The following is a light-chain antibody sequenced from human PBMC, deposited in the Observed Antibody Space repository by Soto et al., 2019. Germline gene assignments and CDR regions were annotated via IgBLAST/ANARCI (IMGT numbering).Light chain of an antibody. Sequence: EIVLTQSPGTLSLSPGERATLSCRASQSVSSSYLAWYQQKLGQAPSLLIYGASSRATGIPDRFSGSGSGTDFTLTISILEPEDFAVYYCQQYGSLPWTFGQGTKVEIK. J-gene: IGKJ1*01. CDR2: GAS. V-gene: IGKV3-20*01. CDR1: QSVSSSY. CDR3: QQYGSLPWT.